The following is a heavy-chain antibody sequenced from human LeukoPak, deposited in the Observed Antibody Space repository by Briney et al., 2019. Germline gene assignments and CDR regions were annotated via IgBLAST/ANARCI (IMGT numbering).Heavy chain of an antibody. CDR2: ISSDGSST. D-gene: IGHD6-19*01. CDR1: GFTFSSHW. J-gene: IGHJ4*02. CDR3: ARISLSGWVNDH. Sequence: GGSLRLSCAASGFTFSSHWMHWVRQAPGKGLVWVARISSDGSSTSYADSVKGRFTISRDNAKNTLYLQMSSLRAEDTAMYYCARISLSGWVNDHWGQGTLVTVSS. V-gene: IGHV3-74*01.